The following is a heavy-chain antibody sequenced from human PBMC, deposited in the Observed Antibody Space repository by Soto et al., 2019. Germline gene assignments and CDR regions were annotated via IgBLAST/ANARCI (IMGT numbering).Heavy chain of an antibody. CDR1: GFTFSSYG. V-gene: IGHV3-33*01. D-gene: IGHD3-22*01. CDR3: ARDYSMIVVVPGY. CDR2: LWYDGSNK. Sequence: QVHLVESGGGVVQPGRSLRLSCAASGFTFSSYGMHWVRQAPGKGLEWVAVLWYDGSNKYYADSVKGRFTISRDNSNNTLYLQMNSLRAEDTAVYYCARDYSMIVVVPGYWGQGTLVTVSS. J-gene: IGHJ4*02.